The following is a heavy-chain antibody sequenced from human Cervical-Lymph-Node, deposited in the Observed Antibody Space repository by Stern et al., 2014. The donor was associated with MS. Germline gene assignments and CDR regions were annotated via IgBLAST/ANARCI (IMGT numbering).Heavy chain of an antibody. D-gene: IGHD6-6*01. V-gene: IGHV1-8*01. CDR2: MNPTSGNT. CDR1: GYTFINYD. CDR3: ARGLVVSSSLWFDP. Sequence: QVQLVQSGAEVKKPGASVKVSCKASGYTFINYDINWGRQAPGRGPEWIGWMNPTSGNTGDAQEFQGRVTMTTNTSISTVYMELSSLTSDDTAVYYCARGLVVSSSLWFDPWGQGTLVTVSS. J-gene: IGHJ5*02.